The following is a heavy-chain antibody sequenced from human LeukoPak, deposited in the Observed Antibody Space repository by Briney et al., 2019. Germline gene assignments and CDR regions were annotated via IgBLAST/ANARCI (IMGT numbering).Heavy chain of an antibody. CDR2: IHYSGTT. CDR1: GGSISAYY. V-gene: IGHV4-59*01. D-gene: IGHD6-6*01. CDR3: ARFGTSSSRFFDQ. Sequence: SETLSLTCTVSGGSISAYYWSWIRQPPGKGLEWIGYIHYSGTTNYYPSLKSRVTIALDTSKNQFSLRLNSVTAADTAVYYCARFGTSSSRFFDQWGQGTLVTVSS. J-gene: IGHJ4*02.